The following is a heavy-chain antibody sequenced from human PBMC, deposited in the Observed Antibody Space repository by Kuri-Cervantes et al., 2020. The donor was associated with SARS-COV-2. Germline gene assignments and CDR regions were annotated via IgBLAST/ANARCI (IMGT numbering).Heavy chain of an antibody. J-gene: IGHJ4*02. CDR3: ATLDPAAMHINTEFDY. V-gene: IGHV1-69*13. Sequence: SVKVSCKASGGTFSSYAISWVRQAPGQGLEWMGGIIPIFGTANYAQKFQGRVTITADESTSTAYMELSSLRSEDTAVYYCATLDPAAMHINTEFDYWGQGTLVTVSS. CDR1: GGTFSSYA. D-gene: IGHD2-2*01. CDR2: IIPIFGTA.